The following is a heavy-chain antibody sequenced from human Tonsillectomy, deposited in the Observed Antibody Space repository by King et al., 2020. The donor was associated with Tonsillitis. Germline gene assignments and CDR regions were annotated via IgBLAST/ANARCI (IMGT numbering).Heavy chain of an antibody. Sequence: VQLVESGGGLVKPGGSLRLSCAASGFTFSSYSMNWVRQAPGKGLEWVSSISSSSSYINYADSVKGRFTISRDNAKNSLYLQMNSLRAEDTAVYYCAGGTKNKFDPWGQGTLVTVSS. V-gene: IGHV3-21*01. CDR2: ISSSSSYI. CDR1: GFTFSSYS. CDR3: AGGTKNKFDP. J-gene: IGHJ5*02. D-gene: IGHD3-16*01.